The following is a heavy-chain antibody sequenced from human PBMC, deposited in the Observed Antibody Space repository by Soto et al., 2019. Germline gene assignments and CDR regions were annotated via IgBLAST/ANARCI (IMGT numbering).Heavy chain of an antibody. J-gene: IGHJ4*02. D-gene: IGHD4-17*01. CDR2: IYYSGST. Sequence: QVQLQESGPGLVKPSQTLSLTCTVSGGSISSGGYYWSWIRQHPGKGLEWIGYIYYSGSTYYNPSLQGRVTISVDTSKNQFSLKLSSVTAADTAVYYCARDFGYGGNSRSFDYWGQGTLVTVSS. V-gene: IGHV4-31*03. CDR3: ARDFGYGGNSRSFDY. CDR1: GGSISSGGYY.